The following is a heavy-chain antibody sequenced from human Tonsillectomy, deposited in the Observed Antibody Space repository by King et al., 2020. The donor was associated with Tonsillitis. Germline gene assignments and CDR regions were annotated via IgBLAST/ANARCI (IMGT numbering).Heavy chain of an antibody. CDR3: VREGYISGRAPCFDN. Sequence: QLVQSGGGVVQPARSRRLSCAASGLTLSNSIMHWVRQAPGKGLEWVAGISFDESKYYVDSVKGRFTISRDSSKNTIYLQMDSLGLEDTAFYYCVREGYISGRAPCFDNWGQGTLVTVSS. CDR2: ISFDESK. V-gene: IGHV3-30*04. CDR1: GLTLSNSI. J-gene: IGHJ4*02. D-gene: IGHD6-19*01.